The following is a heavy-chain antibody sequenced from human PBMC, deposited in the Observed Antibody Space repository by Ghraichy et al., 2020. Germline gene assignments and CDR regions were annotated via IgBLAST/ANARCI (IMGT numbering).Heavy chain of an antibody. V-gene: IGHV3-7*01. CDR2: IQKDGSAK. D-gene: IGHD6-19*01. CDR3: ARSSGWLSDY. J-gene: IGHJ4*02. CDR1: GFTFSNYW. Sequence: GGSLRLSCAASGFTFSNYWMNWVRQAPGKGPEWVANIQKDGSAKYYVDSVKGRFSISRDNAKNSLFLQMNSPRAEDTAVYYCARSSGWLSDYWGQGALVTVSS.